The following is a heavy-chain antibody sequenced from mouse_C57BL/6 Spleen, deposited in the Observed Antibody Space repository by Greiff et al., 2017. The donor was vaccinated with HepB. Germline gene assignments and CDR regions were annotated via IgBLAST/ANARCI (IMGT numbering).Heavy chain of an antibody. D-gene: IGHD2-4*01. CDR1: GFTFSDYY. CDR2: INYDGSST. J-gene: IGHJ2*01. V-gene: IGHV5-16*01. CDR3: AREDDSYYFDY. Sequence: EVMLVESEGGLVQPGSSMKLSCTASGFTFSDYYMAWVRQVPEKGLEWVANINYDGSSTYYLDSLKSRFIISRDNAKNILYLQMSSLKSEDTATYYCAREDDSYYFDYWGQGTTLTVSS.